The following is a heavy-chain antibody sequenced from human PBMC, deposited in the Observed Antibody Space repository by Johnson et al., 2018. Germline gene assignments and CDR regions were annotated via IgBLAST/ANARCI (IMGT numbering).Heavy chain of an antibody. CDR1: GDTFSSDS. J-gene: IGHJ4*02. CDR2: IIPMLGTP. CDR3: ARELVVEMATGGYFDY. V-gene: IGHV1-69*12. D-gene: IGHD5-24*01. Sequence: QVQLVQSGAEVKKPGSSVKVSCKASGDTFSSDSISWVRQAPGQGLEWLGGIIPMLGTPESAQKFNGRVTITADEATSTVFMELRSLGPEDTAVYYCARELVVEMATGGYFDYWGQGTLVTVS.